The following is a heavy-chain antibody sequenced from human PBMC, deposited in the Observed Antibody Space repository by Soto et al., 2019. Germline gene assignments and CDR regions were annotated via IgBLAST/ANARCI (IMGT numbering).Heavy chain of an antibody. V-gene: IGHV5-51*01. CDR1: GYNFRGYW. CDR2: IYPTDSDT. CDR3: ASTSIAAAGKDYNWFDP. J-gene: IGHJ5*02. Sequence: RGESLKISCKGSGYNFRGYWIAWVRQMPGKGLEWMGIIYPTDSDTRYNPSFQGQVTISADKSVNTAYLQWSSLKASDTAMYYCASTSIAAAGKDYNWFDPWGQGTLVTVSS. D-gene: IGHD6-13*01.